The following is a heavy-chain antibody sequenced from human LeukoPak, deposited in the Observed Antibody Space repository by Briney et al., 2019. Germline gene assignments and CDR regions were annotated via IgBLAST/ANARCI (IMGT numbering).Heavy chain of an antibody. J-gene: IGHJ6*02. CDR1: GGTFSSYA. V-gene: IGHV1-2*04. D-gene: IGHD6-13*01. CDR3: ARGERQQLVSGYYYYYGMDV. CDR2: INPNSGGT. Sequence: ASVKVSCKASGGTFSSYAISWVRQAPGQGLEWMGWINPNSGGTNYAQKFQGWVTMTRDTSISTAYMELSRLRSDDTAVYYCARGERQQLVSGYYYYYGMDVWGQGTTVTVSS.